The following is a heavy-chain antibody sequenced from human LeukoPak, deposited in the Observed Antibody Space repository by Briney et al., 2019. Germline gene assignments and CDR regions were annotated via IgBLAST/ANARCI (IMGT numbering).Heavy chain of an antibody. D-gene: IGHD1/OR15-1a*01. CDR1: AFTFSIYG. CDR3: AKGRTGTSRDNFDY. Sequence: GRSLRLPCAASAFTFSIYGMHWVRQAPGKGLEWVAVISYDGSNKYYADSVKGRFTISRDNSQNTLYLQMNSLRAEDTAVYYCAKGRTGTSRDNFDYWGQGTLVTISS. V-gene: IGHV3-30*18. J-gene: IGHJ4*02. CDR2: ISYDGSNK.